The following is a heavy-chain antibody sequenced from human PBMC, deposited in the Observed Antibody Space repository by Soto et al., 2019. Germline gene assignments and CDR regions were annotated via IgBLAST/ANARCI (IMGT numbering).Heavy chain of an antibody. CDR1: GGSISSSSYY. CDR3: ASQPYYYTSRTYYAFDV. V-gene: IGHV4-31*03. J-gene: IGHJ3*01. D-gene: IGHD3-10*01. Sequence: PSETLSLTCTVSGGSISSSSYYWSWIRQHPGKGLEWIGYIYYSGSTYYNPSLKSRVTISVDTSQNQFSLNLSSVTAADTAVYYCASQPYYYTSRTYYAFDVWGRGTMVTVSS. CDR2: IYYSGST.